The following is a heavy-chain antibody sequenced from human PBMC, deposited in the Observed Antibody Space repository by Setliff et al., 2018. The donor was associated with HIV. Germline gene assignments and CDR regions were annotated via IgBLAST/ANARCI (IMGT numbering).Heavy chain of an antibody. J-gene: IGHJ1*01. CDR2: IYHYGSP. D-gene: IGHD2-21*01. CDR3: ARGGRSDRYHIAS. Sequence: KTSETLSLTCTVSGGSISSYFWTWIRQSPEKGLEWIGYIYHYGSPNYNPSLQSRVTLSVDTSKNQFSLTLTSVTAADTAVYYCARGGRSDRYHIASWGQGILVTVSS. CDR1: GGSISSYF. V-gene: IGHV4-59*01.